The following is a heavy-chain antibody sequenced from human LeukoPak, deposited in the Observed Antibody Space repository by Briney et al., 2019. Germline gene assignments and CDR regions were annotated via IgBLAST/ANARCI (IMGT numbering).Heavy chain of an antibody. Sequence: SETLSLTCTVSGGSISSYYWSWIRQPPGKGLEWIGYIYSSGSTNYNPSLKSRVTISVDTSKSQFSLKLSSVTAADTAVYYCAREGDLGYFFDYWGQGTLVTVSS. V-gene: IGHV4-59*01. D-gene: IGHD3-16*01. CDR1: GGSISSYY. J-gene: IGHJ4*02. CDR2: IYSSGST. CDR3: AREGDLGYFFDY.